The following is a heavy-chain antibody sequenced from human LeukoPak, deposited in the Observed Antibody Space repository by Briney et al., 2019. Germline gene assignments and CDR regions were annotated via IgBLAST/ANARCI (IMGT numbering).Heavy chain of an antibody. J-gene: IGHJ4*02. Sequence: ASVTVSCKASGYTFTSYGISWVRQAPGQGLEWMGWISAYNGNTNYAQKLQGRVTMTTDTSTSTAYMELRSLRSDDTAVYYCAREGGGDYYDSSGYYRYWGQETLVTVYS. V-gene: IGHV1-18*01. CDR1: GYTFTSYG. CDR2: ISAYNGNT. CDR3: AREGGGDYYDSSGYYRY. D-gene: IGHD3-22*01.